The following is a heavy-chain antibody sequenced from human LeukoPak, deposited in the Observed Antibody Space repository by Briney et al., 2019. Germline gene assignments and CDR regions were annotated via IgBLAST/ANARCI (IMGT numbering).Heavy chain of an antibody. D-gene: IGHD3-10*01. Sequence: PSETLSLTCTVSGGSISSYYWSWIRQPPGKGLEWIGYIYYSGSTNYNPSLKSRVTISVDTSKNQFSLKLSSVTAADTAVYYCAREVRFGYYYMDVWGKGTTVTVSS. CDR3: AREVRFGYYYMDV. CDR1: GGSISSYY. CDR2: IYYSGST. V-gene: IGHV4-59*01. J-gene: IGHJ6*03.